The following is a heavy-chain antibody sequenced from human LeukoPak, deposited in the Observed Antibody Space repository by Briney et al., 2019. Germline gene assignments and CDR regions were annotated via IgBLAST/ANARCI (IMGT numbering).Heavy chain of an antibody. V-gene: IGHV3-64D*09. J-gene: IGHJ4*02. CDR2: ISSNGGST. CDR1: GFTFSYYA. Sequence: GWSLTLSCSASGFTFSYYAMHWVRQAAGKGLEFVSGISSNGGSTYYADSLKGRFTVSRDNSNNTLYLQMSSLRAEDTPIYYCAKGPTYDSLPYYFDYWGQGTLVTVSS. D-gene: IGHD3-22*01. CDR3: AKGPTYDSLPYYFDY.